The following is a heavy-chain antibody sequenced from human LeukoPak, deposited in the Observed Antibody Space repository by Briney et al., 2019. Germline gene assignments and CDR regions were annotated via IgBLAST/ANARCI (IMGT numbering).Heavy chain of an antibody. D-gene: IGHD5-18*01. J-gene: IGHJ4*02. V-gene: IGHV3-30*18. CDR3: AKDFEDTAMARVPDY. Sequence: GGSLRLSCAASGFTFSSYGMHWVRQAPGKGLEWVAVISYDGSNKYYADSVKGRFTISRDNSKNTLYLQMNSLRAEDTAVYYCAKDFEDTAMARVPDYWGQGTLVTVSS. CDR2: ISYDGSNK. CDR1: GFTFSSYG.